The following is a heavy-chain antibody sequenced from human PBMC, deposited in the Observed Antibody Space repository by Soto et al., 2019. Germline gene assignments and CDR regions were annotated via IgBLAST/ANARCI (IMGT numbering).Heavy chain of an antibody. CDR3: ARTLEYGHVDV. Sequence: SETLSLTCTVSGYSISNLDWSWIRQPLGKGLEWMGYIYRGGSTKYNPSLKSRLTMSADTSKNQFSLKLTSVTAADTAVYYCARTLEYGHVDVWGNGTSVTVSS. V-gene: IGHV4-59*11. CDR1: GYSISNLD. D-gene: IGHD4-17*01. CDR2: IYRGGST. J-gene: IGHJ6*04.